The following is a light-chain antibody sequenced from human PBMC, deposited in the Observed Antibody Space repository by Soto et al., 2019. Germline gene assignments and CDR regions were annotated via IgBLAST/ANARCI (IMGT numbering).Light chain of an antibody. Sequence: IGLTHSPSSESAAVGERVTMSCRASQGISSWLAWYQQKPGKAPKLLIYAASSLQSGVPSRFSCSGSGTDFTLTISSLHPADSAIYYCQQPTKFPRTFGQGTRLEIK. V-gene: IGKV1-12*01. CDR3: QQPTKFPRT. CDR2: AAS. CDR1: QGISSW. J-gene: IGKJ5*01.